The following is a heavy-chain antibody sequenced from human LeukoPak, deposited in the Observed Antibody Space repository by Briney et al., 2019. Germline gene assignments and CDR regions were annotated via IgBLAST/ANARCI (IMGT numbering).Heavy chain of an antibody. V-gene: IGHV1-18*04. CDR1: GYTFTIYG. D-gene: IGHD3-10*01. CDR3: ARRSMVRGLGYYGMDV. J-gene: IGHJ6*04. CDR2: ISAYNGNT. Sequence: GASVTVSFKASGYTFTIYGISWVRQAPGQGLEWMGWISAYNGNTNYAQKLQGRVTITTDTSTSTAYMELRSLRSDDTAVYYCARRSMVRGLGYYGMDVWGKGTTVTVSS.